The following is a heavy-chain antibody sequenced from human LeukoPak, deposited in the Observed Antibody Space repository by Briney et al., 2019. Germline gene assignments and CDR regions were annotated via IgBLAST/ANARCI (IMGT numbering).Heavy chain of an antibody. CDR3: ASYYASGTSRFDY. Sequence: PSETLSLTCTVSGGSISSSNCFWGWIRQPPGKGLEWIGSINYRGTTCYNPSLKSRVTLSVDTSKNQFSLKLSSVTAADTAVYYCASYYASGTSRFDYWGQGTLVTVSS. D-gene: IGHD3-10*01. V-gene: IGHV4-39*01. CDR2: INYRGTT. J-gene: IGHJ4*02. CDR1: GGSISSSNCF.